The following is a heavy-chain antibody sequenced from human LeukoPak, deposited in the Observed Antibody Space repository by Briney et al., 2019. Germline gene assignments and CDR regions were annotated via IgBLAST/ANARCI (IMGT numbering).Heavy chain of an antibody. Sequence: GGSLRLSCAASGCTFSTYGMLWVRQAPGKGLEWVAVISNAGTSEYYADSVKGRFTISRDNSKNTLYLQMNSLRIEDTAVYFCAKDGPTSACGGDCHAGGLDVWGQGTTVTVSS. J-gene: IGHJ6*02. CDR1: GCTFSTYG. D-gene: IGHD2-21*02. CDR2: ISNAGTSE. CDR3: AKDGPTSACGGDCHAGGLDV. V-gene: IGHV3-30*18.